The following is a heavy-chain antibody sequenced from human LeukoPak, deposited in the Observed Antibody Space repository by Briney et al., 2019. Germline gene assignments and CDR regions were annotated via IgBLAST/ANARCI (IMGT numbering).Heavy chain of an antibody. V-gene: IGHV3-30-3*01. D-gene: IGHD2-15*01. CDR3: ARGGRGVVVAATPGLYYFDY. CDR2: ISYDGSNK. CDR1: GFTFSSYA. J-gene: IGHJ4*02. Sequence: PGGSLRLSCAASGFTFSSYAMRWVRQAPGKGLEWVAVISYDGSNKYYADSVKGRFTISRDNSKNTLYLQMNSLRAEDTAVYYCARGGRGVVVAATPGLYYFDYWGQGTLVTVSS.